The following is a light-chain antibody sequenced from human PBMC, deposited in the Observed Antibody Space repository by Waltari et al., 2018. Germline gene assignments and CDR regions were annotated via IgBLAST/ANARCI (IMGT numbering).Light chain of an antibody. CDR3: AAWDGSQFARV. V-gene: IGLV1-44*01. Sequence: QSVLTQPPSASGTPGQRVIISCSGSSPIIGSDTVTWYQQLPGTAPRLLIYSTNQRPSGVPDRFSGSKSGTSAFLAISGLQSEDESDYYCAAWDGSQFARVFGGGTKLSVL. CDR2: STN. J-gene: IGLJ3*02. CDR1: SPIIGSDT.